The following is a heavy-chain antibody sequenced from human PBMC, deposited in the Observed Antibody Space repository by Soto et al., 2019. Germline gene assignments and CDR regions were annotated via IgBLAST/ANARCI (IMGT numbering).Heavy chain of an antibody. CDR2: MYLDGSK. V-gene: IGHV2-5*02. CDR3: SHAYGGRSLY. Sequence: QITLKESGPTLVKPTQTLTLTCNFSGFSLTTDRVGVGWIRQPPGEALEWLAVMYLDGSKTYRPSLESRLTITKDTSKNQVALTMTNMAALDTAKYYCSHAYGGRSLYWGQGTLVTVSS. D-gene: IGHD1-26*01. CDR1: GFSLTTDRVG. J-gene: IGHJ4*02.